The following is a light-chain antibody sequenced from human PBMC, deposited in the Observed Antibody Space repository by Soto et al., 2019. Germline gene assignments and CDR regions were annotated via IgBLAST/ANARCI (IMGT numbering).Light chain of an antibody. CDR2: SAS. V-gene: IGKV1-39*01. CDR3: QQYGSSIT. Sequence: DIQMTQSPSSVSASIGDTVTITCRASQDINVYLNWYQQKPGEVPKLLIYSASSLHSGVPSRFTGSGSETDFTLTISRLEPEDFAMFYCQQYGSSITFGQGTRREIK. J-gene: IGKJ5*01. CDR1: QDINVY.